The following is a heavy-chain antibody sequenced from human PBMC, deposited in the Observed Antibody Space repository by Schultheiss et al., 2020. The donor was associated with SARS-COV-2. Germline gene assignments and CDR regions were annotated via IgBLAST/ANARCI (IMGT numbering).Heavy chain of an antibody. Sequence: GGSLRLSCAASGFTFSSYGMHWVRQAPGKGLEWVAVIWYDGSNKYYADSVKGRFTISRDNAKNSLYLQMNSLRAEDTAVYYCARAGRIAAAGYDFDYWGQGALVTVAS. CDR1: GFTFSSYG. J-gene: IGHJ4*02. V-gene: IGHV3-33*01. D-gene: IGHD6-13*01. CDR3: ARAGRIAAAGYDFDY. CDR2: IWYDGSNK.